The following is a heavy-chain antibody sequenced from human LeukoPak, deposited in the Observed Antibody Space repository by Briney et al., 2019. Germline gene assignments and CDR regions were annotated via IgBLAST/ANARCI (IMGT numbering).Heavy chain of an antibody. CDR1: GYTFTSYA. D-gene: IGHD3-3*01. CDR2: INAGNGNT. CDR3: ARSRGTIFGVVIYDY. J-gene: IGHJ4*02. Sequence: GASVKVSCKASGYTFTSYAMHWVRQAPGQRLEWMGWINAGNGNTKYSQKFQGRVTITRNTSISTAYMELSSLRSEDTAVYYCARSRGTIFGVVIYDYWGQGTLVTVSS. V-gene: IGHV1-3*01.